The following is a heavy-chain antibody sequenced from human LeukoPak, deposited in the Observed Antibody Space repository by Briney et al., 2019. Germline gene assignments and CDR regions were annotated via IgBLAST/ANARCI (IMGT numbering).Heavy chain of an antibody. J-gene: IGHJ5*02. V-gene: IGHV1-8*02. CDR2: MNPNSGNT. D-gene: IGHD6-19*01. CDR1: TSYY. CDR3: ARRGSSGWYRGRGNWFDP. Sequence: ASVKVSCKASTSYYMHWVRQATGQGLEWMGWMNPNSGNTGYAQKFQGRVTMTRNTSISTAYMELSSLRSEDTAVYYCARRGSSGWYRGRGNWFDPWGQGTLVTVSS.